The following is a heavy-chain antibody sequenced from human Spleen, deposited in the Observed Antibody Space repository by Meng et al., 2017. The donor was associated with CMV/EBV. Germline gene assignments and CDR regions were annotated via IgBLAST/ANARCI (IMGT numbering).Heavy chain of an antibody. CDR3: ARSADLDDFDI. J-gene: IGHJ3*02. CDR2: INPNSGGT. D-gene: IGHD3-3*01. Sequence: ASVKVSCKASGYTFSGYYLHWVRQAPGQGLEWMGWINPNSGGTNYAQKFQGRVTMTRDTSISTAYMELSRLRSDDMAVYYCARSADLDDFDIWGQGTMVTVSS. V-gene: IGHV1-2*02. CDR1: GYTFSGYY.